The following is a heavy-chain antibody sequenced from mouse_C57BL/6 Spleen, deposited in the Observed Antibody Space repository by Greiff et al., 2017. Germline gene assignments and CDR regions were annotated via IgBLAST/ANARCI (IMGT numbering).Heavy chain of an antibody. CDR3: ARGGDYAYYFDY. D-gene: IGHD2-4*01. CDR1: GYTFTDYY. V-gene: IGHV1-76*01. Sequence: QVQLKESGAELVRPGASVKLSCKASGYTFTDYYINWVKQRPGQGLEWIARIYPGSGNTYYNEKFKGKATLTAEKSSSTAYMQLSSLTSEDSAVYCCARGGDYAYYFDYWGQGTTLTVSS. J-gene: IGHJ2*01. CDR2: IYPGSGNT.